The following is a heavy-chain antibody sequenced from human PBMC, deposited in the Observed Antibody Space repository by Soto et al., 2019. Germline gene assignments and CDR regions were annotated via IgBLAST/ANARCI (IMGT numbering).Heavy chain of an antibody. CDR3: AREEYYYGSGAFFDY. D-gene: IGHD3-10*01. Sequence: SVKVSCKASGGTFSSYTISWARQAPGQGLEWMGRIIPILGIANYAQKFQGRVTITADKSTSTAYMELSSLRSEDTAVYYCAREEYYYGSGAFFDYWGQGTLVTVSS. CDR2: IIPILGIA. CDR1: GGTFSSYT. V-gene: IGHV1-69*04. J-gene: IGHJ4*02.